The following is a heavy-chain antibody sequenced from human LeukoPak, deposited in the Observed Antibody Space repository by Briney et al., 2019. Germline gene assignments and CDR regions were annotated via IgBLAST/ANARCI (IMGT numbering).Heavy chain of an antibody. V-gene: IGHV3-66*01. J-gene: IGHJ6*03. CDR2: IYSRGAP. CDR3: AREVRGVGYNFYYMDV. Sequence: GSLILSCAASGFTVSNNYISWVRQAPGKGLEWVSVIYSRGAPFYADSVKDRFTISRDNSKNTVYLQMNGLRDEDTAVYFCAREVRGVGYNFYYMDVWGKGTTAIISS. CDR1: GFTVSNNY. D-gene: IGHD3-10*01.